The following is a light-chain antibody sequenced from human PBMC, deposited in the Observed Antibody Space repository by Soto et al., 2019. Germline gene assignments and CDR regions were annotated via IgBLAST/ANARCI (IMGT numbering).Light chain of an antibody. CDR2: EVS. Sequence: QSALTQPPSASGSPGQSVTISCTGTSSDVGGYNYVSWYLQHPGKAPKFLIFEVSRRPSGVPDRFSGSKSGNTASLTVSGLQADDEADYYCSSYAGSNNPVIFGGGTKLTVL. J-gene: IGLJ2*01. CDR1: SSDVGGYNY. CDR3: SSYAGSNNPVI. V-gene: IGLV2-8*01.